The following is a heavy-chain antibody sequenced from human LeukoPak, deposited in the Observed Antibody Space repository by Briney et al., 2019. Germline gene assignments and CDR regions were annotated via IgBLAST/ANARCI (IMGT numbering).Heavy chain of an antibody. CDR2: TYYRSKWYN. D-gene: IGHD1-7*01. CDR3: ARARHNWNYIYYYGMDV. CDR1: GDSVSSNSAA. J-gene: IGHJ6*02. V-gene: IGHV6-1*01. Sequence: SQTLSLTCAISGDSVSSNSAAWNWIRQSPSRGLEWLGRTYYRSKWYNDYAVSVKSRITINPDTSKNQFSLQLNSVTPEDTAVYYCARARHNWNYIYYYGMDVWGQGTTVTVSS.